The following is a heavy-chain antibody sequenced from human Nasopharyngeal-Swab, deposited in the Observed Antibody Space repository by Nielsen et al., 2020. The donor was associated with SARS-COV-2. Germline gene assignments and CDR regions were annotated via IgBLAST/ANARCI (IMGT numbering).Heavy chain of an antibody. V-gene: IGHV4-39*07. Sequence: GSLRLSCTVSGGSISTSSYYWGWIRQPPGKGLEWIGTIYYGGSTYYNPSLKSRIPISIDTSKNQFSLKLSSVTAADTAVYYCARDGYRSGWYPNWFDPWGQGTLVTVSS. CDR1: GGSISTSSYY. D-gene: IGHD6-19*01. CDR2: IYYGGST. CDR3: ARDGYRSGWYPNWFDP. J-gene: IGHJ5*02.